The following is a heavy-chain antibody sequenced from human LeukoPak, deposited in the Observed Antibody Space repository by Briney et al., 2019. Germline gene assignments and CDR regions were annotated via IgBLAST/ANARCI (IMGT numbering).Heavy chain of an antibody. Sequence: GESLKISCKGSGYNFNNYWVGWVRQMPGKGLEWMGWINAGNGNTKYAQRFQGRVTITRDTSASTAYMELSSLGSEDTAVYYCASPPEEAVAGPDALHYWGQGTLVTVSS. CDR3: ASPPEEAVAGPDALHY. CDR1: GYNFNNYW. D-gene: IGHD6-19*01. V-gene: IGHV1-3*01. CDR2: INAGNGNT. J-gene: IGHJ4*02.